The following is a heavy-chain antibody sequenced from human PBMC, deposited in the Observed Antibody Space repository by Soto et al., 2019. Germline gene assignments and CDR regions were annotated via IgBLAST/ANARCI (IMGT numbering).Heavy chain of an antibody. J-gene: IGHJ4*02. CDR1: GGSISSYY. Sequence: SETLSLTCTVSGGSISSYYWSWIRQPPGKGLEWIGYIYYSGSTNYNPSLKSRVTISVDTSKNQFSLKLSSVTAADTAVYYCVRGTTLDQTTIFDDWGQGTLVTVSS. D-gene: IGHD2-2*01. CDR3: VRGTTLDQTTIFDD. CDR2: IYYSGST. V-gene: IGHV4-59*01.